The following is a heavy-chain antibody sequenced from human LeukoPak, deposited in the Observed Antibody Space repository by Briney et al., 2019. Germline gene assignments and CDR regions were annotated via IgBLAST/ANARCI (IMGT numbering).Heavy chain of an antibody. D-gene: IGHD6-13*01. J-gene: IGHJ5*01. CDR1: GYTFTSYG. Sequence: ASVKVSCKASGYTFTSYGISWVRQAPGQGLEWMGWISAYNGNTNYAQKLQGRVTMTTDTSTSTAYMELRSLRSDDTAVYYCARDRSGYSSSWYESWGQGTLVTVSS. CDR3: ARDRSGYSSSWYES. CDR2: ISAYNGNT. V-gene: IGHV1-18*01.